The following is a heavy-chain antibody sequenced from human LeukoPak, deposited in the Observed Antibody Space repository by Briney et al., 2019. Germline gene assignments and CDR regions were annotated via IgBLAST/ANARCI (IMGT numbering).Heavy chain of an antibody. CDR3: AREDDSPDY. CDR1: GFIFSNYW. Sequence: GGSLRLSCAASGFIFSNYWMSWVRHTPGKGLEWVANIDQDGSEKYYVDSVKGRFTISRDNAKNSLYLQMNSLRAEDTAVYYCAREDDSPDYWGQGTLVTVSS. V-gene: IGHV3-7*01. J-gene: IGHJ4*02. CDR2: IDQDGSEK. D-gene: IGHD1-1*01.